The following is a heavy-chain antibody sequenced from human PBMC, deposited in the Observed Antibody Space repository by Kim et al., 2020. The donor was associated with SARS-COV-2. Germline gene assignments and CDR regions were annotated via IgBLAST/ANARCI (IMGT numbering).Heavy chain of an antibody. D-gene: IGHD5-18*01. J-gene: IGHJ6*02. V-gene: IGHV3-9*01. Sequence: GGSLRLSCAASGFTFDDYAMHWVRQAPGKGLEWVSGISWNSGSIGYADSVKGRFTISRDIAKNSLYLQMNSLRAEDTALYYCAKADTADYYGMDVWGQGTTVTVSS. CDR2: ISWNSGSI. CDR1: GFTFDDYA. CDR3: AKADTADYYGMDV.